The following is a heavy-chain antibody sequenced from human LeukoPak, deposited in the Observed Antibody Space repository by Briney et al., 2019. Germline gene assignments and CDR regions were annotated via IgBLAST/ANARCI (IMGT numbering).Heavy chain of an antibody. J-gene: IGHJ4*02. CDR1: GFTVRSNY. D-gene: IGHD1-26*01. CDR2: IYSGGNS. Sequence: PGGSLELSWAASGFTVRSNYRSWVRQAPGKGRGWVSVIYSGGNSYYADSVKGRFTISRDNSKNTLYLQMNSLRAEDTALYYCARESTVGAPDFWGQGTLVTVSS. CDR3: ARESTVGAPDF. V-gene: IGHV3-66*01.